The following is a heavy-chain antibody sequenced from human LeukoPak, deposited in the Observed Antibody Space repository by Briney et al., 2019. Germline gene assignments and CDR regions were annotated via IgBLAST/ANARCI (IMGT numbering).Heavy chain of an antibody. J-gene: IGHJ4*02. CDR2: ISASGRST. CDR1: GFNFGNNA. Sequence: GGSLRLSCAASGFNFGNNAMTWVRQAPGKGLEWVSGISASGRSTFYADSVKGRFTISRDNARNTVWLQMNTLRAEDTAVYYCAKSLWFGELFSYHDYWGQGNLVTVSS. D-gene: IGHD3-10*01. CDR3: AKSLWFGELFSYHDY. V-gene: IGHV3-23*01.